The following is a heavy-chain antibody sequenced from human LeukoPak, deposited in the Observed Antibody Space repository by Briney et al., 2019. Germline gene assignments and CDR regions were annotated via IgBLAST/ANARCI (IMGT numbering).Heavy chain of an antibody. D-gene: IGHD1-26*01. Sequence: GGSLRLSCAGSGFTFSDYYMSWFRQAPGKGLEWVSCIQRSGFTTYYADSVRGRFTISRDDAKNALFLQMNSLRAEDTAVYYCASLRERSYYARGFDYWGQGTLVTVSS. CDR1: GFTFSDYY. V-gene: IGHV3-11*01. CDR3: ASLRERSYYARGFDY. J-gene: IGHJ4*02. CDR2: IQRSGFTT.